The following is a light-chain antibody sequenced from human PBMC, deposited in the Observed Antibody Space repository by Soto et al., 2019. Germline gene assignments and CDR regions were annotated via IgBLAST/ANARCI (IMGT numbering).Light chain of an antibody. Sequence: EILVTQSPGTLSLSPGERATLSCRASQSVSSSYLAWYQQKPGQAPRLLIYGASSRATGIPDRFSGSGSGIDFTLTISRLEPEDFAVYYCQHYGSSRKTFGQGTKVDI. V-gene: IGKV3-20*01. J-gene: IGKJ1*01. CDR2: GAS. CDR3: QHYGSSRKT. CDR1: QSVSSSY.